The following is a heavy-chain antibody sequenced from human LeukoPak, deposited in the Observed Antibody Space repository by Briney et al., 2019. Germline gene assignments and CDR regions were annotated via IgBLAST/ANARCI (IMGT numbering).Heavy chain of an antibody. Sequence: GESLKISCEVSGYNIINYWIGWVRPMPGKGLEWMAIIFPGDSTATYNPSFQGQVSLSVDKSVSAAYLQWSNLQASDTAIYYCARLGKGLLRYSFDYWGHGTLVTVAS. J-gene: IGHJ4*01. V-gene: IGHV5-51*01. CDR1: GYNIINYW. D-gene: IGHD3-16*01. CDR3: ARLGKGLLRYSFDY. CDR2: IFPGDSTA.